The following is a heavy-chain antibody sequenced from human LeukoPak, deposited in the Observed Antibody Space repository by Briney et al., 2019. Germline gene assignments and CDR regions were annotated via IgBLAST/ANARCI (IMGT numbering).Heavy chain of an antibody. CDR1: GGSFSGYY. D-gene: IGHD4-17*01. Sequence: SETLSLTCAVYGGSFSGYYWSWIRQPPGKGLEWIGEINHSGSTNYNPSLKSRVTISVDTSKNQFSLKLSSVTAADTAVYYCARFTTVTAFGYWGQGTLVTVSS. V-gene: IGHV4-34*01. CDR3: ARFTTVTAFGY. J-gene: IGHJ4*02. CDR2: INHSGST.